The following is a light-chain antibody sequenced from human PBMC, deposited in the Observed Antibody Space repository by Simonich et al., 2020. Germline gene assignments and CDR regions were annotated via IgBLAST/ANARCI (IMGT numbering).Light chain of an antibody. CDR1: QSVRSN. CDR3: QQYGSSPQT. Sequence: EIVMTQSPATLSVSPGERATLSCRSSQSVRSNLAWYQQKPGKAPRLLIYGASTRATGIPARFSGSGSGTEFTLTISRLEPEDFAVYYCQQYGSSPQTFGQGTKVEIK. J-gene: IGKJ1*01. V-gene: IGKV3-15*01. CDR2: GAS.